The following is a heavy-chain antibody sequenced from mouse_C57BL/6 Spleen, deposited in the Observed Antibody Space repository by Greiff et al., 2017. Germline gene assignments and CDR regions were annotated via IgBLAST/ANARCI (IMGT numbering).Heavy chain of an antibody. CDR3: TRYFDV. J-gene: IGHJ1*03. V-gene: IGHV6-3*01. CDR1: GFTFSNYW. Sequence: EVKVEESGGGLVQPGGSMKLSCVASGFTFSNYWMNWVRQSPEKGLEWVAQIRLKSDNYATHYAESVKGRFTISRDGSKSSVYLQMNNLRAEDTGIYYCTRYFDVWGTGTTVTVSS. CDR2: IRLKSDNYAT.